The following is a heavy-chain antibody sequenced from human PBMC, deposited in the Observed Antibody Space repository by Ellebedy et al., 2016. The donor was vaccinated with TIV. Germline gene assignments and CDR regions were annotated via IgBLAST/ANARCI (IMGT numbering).Heavy chain of an antibody. J-gene: IGHJ4*02. CDR1: GFSFSSYW. V-gene: IGHV3-7*01. D-gene: IGHD1-26*01. CDR2: IKQDGSEK. Sequence: GGSLRLSXAASGFSFSSYWMSWVRQAPGKGLEWVANIKQDGSEKYYLDSVKGRFTISRDNAKNSLYLQMNSLRAEDTAVYYCAREESVGATVDYWGQGTLVTVSS. CDR3: AREESVGATVDY.